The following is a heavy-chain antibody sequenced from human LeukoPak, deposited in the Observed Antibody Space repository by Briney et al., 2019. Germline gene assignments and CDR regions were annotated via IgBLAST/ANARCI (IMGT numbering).Heavy chain of an antibody. CDR2: ITTSDGNT. V-gene: IGHV3-23*01. D-gene: IGHD7-27*01. Sequence: PGGSLRLSCAASGFTFSSYTMSWVRQAPGKGLEWVSTITTSDGNTYYADSVKGRFTVPRDNSKNTLFLQMSSLRAEDTAVYYCAKDGGLWVSAHWGDSWGRGTLVTVSS. CDR1: GFTFSSYT. J-gene: IGHJ4*02. CDR3: AKDGGLWVSAHWGDS.